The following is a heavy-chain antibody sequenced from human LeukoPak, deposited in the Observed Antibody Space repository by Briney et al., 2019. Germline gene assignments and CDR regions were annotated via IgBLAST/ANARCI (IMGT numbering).Heavy chain of an antibody. J-gene: IGHJ5*02. CDR1: CGSIRSYY. CDR2: IYYSGST. D-gene: IGHD6-13*01. Sequence: SETLSLTCTVSCGSIRSYYGSWIRQPPGKGLEWIGYIYYSGSTNYNPSLKSRVTISVDTSKNQFSLKLSSVTAADTAVYYCARHAIAAAGTLSHVGFDPWGQGTLVTVSS. CDR3: ARHAIAAAGTLSHVGFDP. V-gene: IGHV4-59*08.